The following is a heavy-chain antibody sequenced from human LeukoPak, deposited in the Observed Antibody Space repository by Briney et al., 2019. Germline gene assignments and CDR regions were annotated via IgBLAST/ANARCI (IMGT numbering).Heavy chain of an antibody. D-gene: IGHD6-13*01. V-gene: IGHV4-39*01. CDR1: GGSISSSSSY. J-gene: IGHJ4*02. CDR3: ARQADQQLHGLDY. Sequence: SETLSLTCTVPGGSISSSSSYWGWIRQPPGKGLEWIGSIYYSGSTYYNPSLKSRVTISVDTSKNQFSLKLSSVTAADTAVYYCARQADQQLHGLDYWGQGTLVTVSS. CDR2: IYYSGST.